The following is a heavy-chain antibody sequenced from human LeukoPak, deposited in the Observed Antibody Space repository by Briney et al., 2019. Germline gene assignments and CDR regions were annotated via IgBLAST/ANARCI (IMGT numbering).Heavy chain of an antibody. V-gene: IGHV3-23*01. J-gene: IGHJ6*02. CDR1: GFTFSSYA. CDR2: ISGSGGST. CDR3: AKGDDSYYYYGMDV. Sequence: SGGSLRLSCAASGFTFSSYAMSWVRQAPGKGLEWVSAISGSGGSTYYADSVKGRFTISRDNSKNTLYLQMNSLRAEDTAVYYCAKGDDSYYYYGMDVWGQGTTVTVSS.